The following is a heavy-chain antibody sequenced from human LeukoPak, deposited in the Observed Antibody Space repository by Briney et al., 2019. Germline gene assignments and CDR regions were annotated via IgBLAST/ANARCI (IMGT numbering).Heavy chain of an antibody. CDR2: MSSSGIS. V-gene: IGHV4-61*02. CDR1: NGSISSDTYF. Sequence: PSETLSLTCTVSNGSISSDTYFWSWILQPAGKGLEWIGRMSSSGISTYSPSLKSRVTISVDTSKNQFSLKLSSVTAADTAVYYCVCVVGGWFDPWGQGTLVTVSS. CDR3: VCVVGGWFDP. D-gene: IGHD1-26*01. J-gene: IGHJ5*02.